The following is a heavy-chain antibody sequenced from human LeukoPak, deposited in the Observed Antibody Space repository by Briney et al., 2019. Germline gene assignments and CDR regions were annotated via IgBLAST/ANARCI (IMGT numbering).Heavy chain of an antibody. J-gene: IGHJ4*02. CDR1: GYTFTSYG. V-gene: IGHV1-18*01. CDR2: ISAYNGNT. Sequence: ASVKVSCKASGYTFTSYGISWVRQAPGQGLEGMGWISAYNGNTNYAQKLQGRVTMTTDTSTSTAYMELRSLRSDDTAVYYCARVRITFGGVIVRYFDYWGQGTLVTVSS. CDR3: ARVRITFGGVIVRYFDY. D-gene: IGHD3-16*02.